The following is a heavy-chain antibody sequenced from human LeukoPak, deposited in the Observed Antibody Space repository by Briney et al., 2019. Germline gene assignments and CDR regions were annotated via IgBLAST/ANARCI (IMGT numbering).Heavy chain of an antibody. Sequence: SETLSLTCTVSGGSISNSNYYWGWIRQPPGKGLEWIGRIYTSGSTNYSPSLKSRVTISVDTSRNQFSLNLTSVTAADTAMYYCAREQWAYRSYYASSGYHDYWGQGTLVTVSS. J-gene: IGHJ4*02. CDR3: AREQWAYRSYYASSGYHDY. V-gene: IGHV4-39*07. D-gene: IGHD3-22*01. CDR2: IYTSGST. CDR1: GGSISNSNYY.